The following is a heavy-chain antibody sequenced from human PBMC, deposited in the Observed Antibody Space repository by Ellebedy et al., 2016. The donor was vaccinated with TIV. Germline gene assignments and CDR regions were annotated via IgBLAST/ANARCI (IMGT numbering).Heavy chain of an antibody. V-gene: IGHV1-2*04. CDR1: GYTFTGYY. CDR3: ARPARKYSSGWYGY. D-gene: IGHD6-19*01. J-gene: IGHJ4*02. CDR2: INPNSGGT. Sequence: AASVKVSCKASGYTFTGYYMHWVRQAPGQGLEWMGWINPNSGGTNYAQKFQGWVTMTRETSISTAYMELSRLRSYDTAVYYCARPARKYSSGWYGYWGQGTLVTVSS.